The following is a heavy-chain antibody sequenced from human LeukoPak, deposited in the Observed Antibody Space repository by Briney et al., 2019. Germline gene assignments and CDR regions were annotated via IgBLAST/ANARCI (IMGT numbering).Heavy chain of an antibody. J-gene: IGHJ6*02. CDR2: VYYIGST. D-gene: IGHD5-18*01. V-gene: IGHV4-59*02. CDR3: EKEHLDTAVLKGRYYYYYYGMDV. Sequence: SETLSLTCTVSGCSVSGYYCCWIRQPPGLGLEWIWYVYYIGSTNYNSSLKSRVTISVDTSKNQFSLKLCSVTAADTDVYYCEKEHLDTAVLKGRYYYYYYGMDVWGQGTTVTVSS. CDR1: GCSVSGYY.